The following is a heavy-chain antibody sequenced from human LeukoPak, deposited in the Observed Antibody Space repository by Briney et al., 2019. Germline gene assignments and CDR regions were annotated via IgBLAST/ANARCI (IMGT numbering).Heavy chain of an antibody. J-gene: IGHJ4*02. Sequence: GGSLRLSCAASGFTVSSNYMSWVRQAPGKGLEWVSVIYSGGSTYYADSVKGRFTISRDNSKNTLYLQMNSLRAEDTAVYYCARLVNDKVAAPYYFDYWGQGTLVTVSS. V-gene: IGHV3-53*01. CDR3: ARLVNDKVAAPYYFDY. CDR2: IYSGGST. D-gene: IGHD2-15*01. CDR1: GFTVSSNY.